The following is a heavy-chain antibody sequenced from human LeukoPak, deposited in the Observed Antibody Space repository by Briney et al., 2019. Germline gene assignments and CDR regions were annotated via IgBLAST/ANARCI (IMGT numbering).Heavy chain of an antibody. CDR2: IKQDGSEK. V-gene: IGHV3-7*01. CDR1: GFTLSSYW. J-gene: IGHJ6*03. Sequence: GGSLRLSCAASGFTLSSYWMSWVRQAPGKGLEWVANIKQDGSEKYYVDSVKGRFTISRDNAKNSLYLQMNSLRAEDTAVYYCARDHLPYYYYYMDVWGKGTTVTVSS. CDR3: ARDHLPYYYYYMDV.